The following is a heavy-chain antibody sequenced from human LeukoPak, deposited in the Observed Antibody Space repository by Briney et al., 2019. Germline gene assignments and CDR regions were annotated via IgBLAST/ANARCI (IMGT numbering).Heavy chain of an antibody. CDR2: IYYRGST. CDR1: GGSISSSSFY. J-gene: IGHJ4*02. CDR3: TEFYFDRSGYAGY. Sequence: PSETLSLTCTVSGGSISSSSFYWGWIRQPPGKGLEWIGSIYYRGSTYYNPSLKSRVTISVDMSENQVSLKLRSVTAADTAVYYCTEFYFDRSGYAGYWGQGTLVTVSS. V-gene: IGHV4-39*01. D-gene: IGHD3-22*01.